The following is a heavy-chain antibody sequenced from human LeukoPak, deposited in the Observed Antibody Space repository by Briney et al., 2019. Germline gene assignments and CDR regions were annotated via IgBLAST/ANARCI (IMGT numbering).Heavy chain of an antibody. J-gene: IGHJ3*02. CDR2: ISGSSSYI. CDR3: ARDESGDNDAFDI. CDR1: GFTFSDYT. V-gene: IGHV3-21*01. Sequence: TAGGSLRLSCAASGFTFSDYTMNWVRLAPGKGLEWVSSISGSSSYIYYADSVKGRFTISRGNAKNSLYPQMNSLSVEDTAVYYCARDESGDNDAFDIWGQGTMVTVSS. D-gene: IGHD2-21*01.